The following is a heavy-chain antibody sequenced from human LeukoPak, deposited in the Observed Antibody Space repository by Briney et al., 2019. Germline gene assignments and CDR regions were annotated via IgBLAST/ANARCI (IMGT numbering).Heavy chain of an antibody. CDR2: IRDSGGGT. V-gene: IGHV3-23*01. D-gene: IGHD2-15*01. CDR3: AKSIVVGRVFLGLDS. CDR1: GFTFSSYA. Sequence: AWGSLRLSCAASGFTFSSYAMSWVRQAPGKGLEWVSAIRDSGGGTYYADSVKGRFTISRDNSKNTLNLQMNSLRAEDTAVYYCAKSIVVGRVFLGLDSWGQGTLVTVPS. J-gene: IGHJ4*02.